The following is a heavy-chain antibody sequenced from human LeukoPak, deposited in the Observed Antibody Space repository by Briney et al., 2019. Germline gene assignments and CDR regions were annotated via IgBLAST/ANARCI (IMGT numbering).Heavy chain of an antibody. CDR2: IYTSGST. V-gene: IGHV4-4*09. Sequence: SETLSLTCAVYGGSFSSYYWSWIRQPPGKGLEWIGYIYTSGSTNYNPSLKSRVTISVDTSKNQFSLKLSSVTAADTAVYYCARRSTSYGTTQAFDIWGQGTMVTVSS. D-gene: IGHD2-2*01. J-gene: IGHJ3*02. CDR1: GGSFSSYY. CDR3: ARRSTSYGTTQAFDI.